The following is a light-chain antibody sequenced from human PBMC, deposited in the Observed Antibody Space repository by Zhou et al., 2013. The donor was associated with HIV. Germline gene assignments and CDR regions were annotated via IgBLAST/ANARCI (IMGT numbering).Light chain of an antibody. Sequence: DIQMTQSPSAMSASVGDRVTITCRASQGISNYLNWYRQKPGKVPELLIYAASNLQSGVPSRFSGSGSGTEFTLIISSLQPEDFATYYCQQSYTYPPRSPFGPGTRLEIK. J-gene: IGKJ5*01. V-gene: IGKV1-39*01. CDR1: QGISNY. CDR3: QQSYTYPPRSP. CDR2: AAS.